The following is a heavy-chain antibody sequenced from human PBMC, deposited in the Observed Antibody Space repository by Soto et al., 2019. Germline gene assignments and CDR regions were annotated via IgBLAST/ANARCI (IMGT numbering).Heavy chain of an antibody. CDR3: ARAKDSSAWGPSYYYYYYYMDV. J-gene: IGHJ6*03. D-gene: IGHD6-6*01. CDR2: ISSSGSTI. CDR1: GFTFSDYY. V-gene: IGHV3-11*01. Sequence: GGSLRLSCAASGFTFSDYYMSWIRQAPGKGLEWVSYISSSGSTIYYADSVKGRFTISRDNAKNSLYLQMNSLRAEDTAVYYCARAKDSSAWGPSYYYYYYYMDVWGKGTTVTVSS.